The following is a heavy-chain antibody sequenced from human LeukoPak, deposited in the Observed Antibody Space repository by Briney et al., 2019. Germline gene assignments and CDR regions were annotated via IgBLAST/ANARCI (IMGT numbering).Heavy chain of an antibody. CDR1: GFIFSGYG. Sequence: PGGSLRLSCAASGFIFSGYGMHWVRQAPGKGLEWVALISHDETTQHYADSVKGRFTISRDNSKNTLYLQMNNLRVDDTAVYYCAKPYYYGSRSYMDYWGQGTLVTVSS. J-gene: IGHJ4*02. V-gene: IGHV3-30*18. CDR3: AKPYYYGSRSYMDY. CDR2: ISHDETTQ. D-gene: IGHD3-10*01.